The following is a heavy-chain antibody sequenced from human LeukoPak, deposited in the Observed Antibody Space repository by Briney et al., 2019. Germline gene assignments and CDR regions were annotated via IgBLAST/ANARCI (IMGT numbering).Heavy chain of an antibody. Sequence: ASVKVSCKVSGYTLTELSMHWVRQAPGKGLEWMGGFNPEDGETIYAQKFQGRVTMTEDTSTDTAYMELSSLRSEDTAVYYCARGENYYDSSGPYYYYGMDVWGQGTTVTVSS. D-gene: IGHD3-22*01. CDR3: ARGENYYDSSGPYYYYGMDV. J-gene: IGHJ6*02. V-gene: IGHV1-24*01. CDR1: GYTLTELS. CDR2: FNPEDGET.